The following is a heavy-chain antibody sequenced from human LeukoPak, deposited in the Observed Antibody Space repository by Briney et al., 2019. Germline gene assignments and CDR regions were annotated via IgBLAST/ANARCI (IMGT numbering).Heavy chain of an antibody. V-gene: IGHV4-39*01. CDR2: IYYSGST. Sequence: KASETLSLTCTVSGGSISSSSYYWGWIRQPPGKGLEWIGSIYYSGSTYYNPSLKSRVTISVDTSKNQFSLKLSSVTAADTAVYYCARHFKAAAGATDYWGQGTPVTVSS. J-gene: IGHJ4*02. CDR1: GGSISSSSYY. CDR3: ARHFKAAAGATDY. D-gene: IGHD6-13*01.